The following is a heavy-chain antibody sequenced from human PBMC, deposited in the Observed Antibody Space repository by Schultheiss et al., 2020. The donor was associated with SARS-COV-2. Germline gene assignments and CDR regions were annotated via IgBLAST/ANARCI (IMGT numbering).Heavy chain of an antibody. Sequence: SETLSLTCAVYGGSFSGYYWSWIRQPPGKGLEWIGEINHSGSTNYSPSLKSRVTISVDTSKNQFSLKLSSVTAADTAVYYCARGGLLLRYFDWLSRDSDAFDIWGQGTMVTVSS. J-gene: IGHJ3*02. CDR1: GGSFSGYY. CDR3: ARGGLLLRYFDWLSRDSDAFDI. V-gene: IGHV4-34*01. CDR2: INHSGST. D-gene: IGHD3-9*01.